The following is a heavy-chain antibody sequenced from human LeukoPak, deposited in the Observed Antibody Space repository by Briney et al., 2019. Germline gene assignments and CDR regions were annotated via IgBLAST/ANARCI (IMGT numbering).Heavy chain of an antibody. CDR3: AKEPRRDGYNYLDY. CDR1: GFTFSSYG. D-gene: IGHD5-24*01. J-gene: IGHJ4*02. Sequence: GGSLRLSCAASGFTFSSYGMHWVRQAPGKGLEWVAVISYDGSNKYYADSVKGRFTISRDNSENTLYLQMNSLRAEDTAVYYCAKEPRRDGYNYLDYWGQGTLVTVSS. V-gene: IGHV3-30*18. CDR2: ISYDGSNK.